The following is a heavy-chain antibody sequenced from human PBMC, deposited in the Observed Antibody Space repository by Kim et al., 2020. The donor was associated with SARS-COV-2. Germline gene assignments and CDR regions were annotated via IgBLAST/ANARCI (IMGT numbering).Heavy chain of an antibody. Sequence: GGSLRLSCAASGFSFSTYGMHWVRQAPGKGLEWVAMISNDGSNKYYGDSVKGRFTISRDNSKNTLYLQMNNLRAEDTAVYYCATEYSSSSAFDYWGQGTLVTVSS. CDR3: ATEYSSSSAFDY. CDR1: GFSFSTYG. J-gene: IGHJ4*02. D-gene: IGHD6-6*01. V-gene: IGHV3-33*03. CDR2: ISNDGSNK.